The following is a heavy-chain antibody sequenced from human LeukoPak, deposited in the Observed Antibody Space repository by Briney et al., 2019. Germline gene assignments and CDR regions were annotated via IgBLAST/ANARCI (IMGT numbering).Heavy chain of an antibody. Sequence: ASVKVSCKASGGTFSSYAISWVRQAPGQGLEWMGGISPIFGTANYAQKFQGSVTISADESTTTAYMELSSLRSEDTAVYYCARARDSSGWYRDDAFDIWGQGTMVTVSS. CDR2: ISPIFGTA. D-gene: IGHD6-19*01. V-gene: IGHV1-69*13. CDR1: GGTFSSYA. CDR3: ARARDSSGWYRDDAFDI. J-gene: IGHJ3*02.